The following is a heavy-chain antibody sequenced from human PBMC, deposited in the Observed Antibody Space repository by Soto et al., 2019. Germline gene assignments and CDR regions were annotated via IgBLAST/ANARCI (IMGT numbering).Heavy chain of an antibody. J-gene: IGHJ4*02. CDR2: INHSGST. CDR3: GCQDYGAKGYYFEN. V-gene: IGHV4-34*01. D-gene: IGHD4-17*01. Sequence: PSETLSLTCAVYGGSFSGYYWSWIGQPPRKGLEWIGEINHSGSTNYNPSLKSRVTISVDTSKTQFSLKMNSVTAADTAVYLCGCQDYGAKGYYFENWGQGALVTVSS. CDR1: GGSFSGYY.